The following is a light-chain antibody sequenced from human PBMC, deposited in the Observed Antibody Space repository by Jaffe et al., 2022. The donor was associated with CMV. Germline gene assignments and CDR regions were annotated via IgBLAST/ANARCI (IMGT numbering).Light chain of an antibody. Sequence: EIVLTQSPGTLSLSPGERATLSCRASQSVTNSYLAWYQQKPGQAPRLLIYGASSRASGIPDRFSGSGSGTDFALTISRLEPEDFAVYFCQHYGGSPKYSFGQGTKVEIK. CDR3: QHYGGSPKYS. J-gene: IGKJ2*03. CDR2: GAS. CDR1: QSVTNSY. V-gene: IGKV3-20*01.